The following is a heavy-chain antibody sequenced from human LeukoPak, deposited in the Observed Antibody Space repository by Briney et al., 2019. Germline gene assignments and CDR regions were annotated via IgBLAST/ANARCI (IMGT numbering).Heavy chain of an antibody. CDR1: GGSISSYY. CDR3: AGAGYSSYAFDI. D-gene: IGHD5-18*01. Sequence: SETLSLTCTVSGGSISSYYWSWIRQPPGEGLEWIGDIYYSGSTNYNPSLKSRVTISVDTSKNQFSLKLSSVTAADTAVYYCAGAGYSSYAFDIWGQGTMVTVSS. CDR2: IYYSGST. J-gene: IGHJ3*02. V-gene: IGHV4-59*01.